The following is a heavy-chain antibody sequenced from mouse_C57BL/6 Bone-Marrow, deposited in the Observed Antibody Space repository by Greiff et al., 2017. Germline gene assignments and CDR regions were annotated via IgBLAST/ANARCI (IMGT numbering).Heavy chain of an antibody. CDR3: ARSYDYDDYTMDY. J-gene: IGHJ4*01. CDR2: MHPNGGSP. D-gene: IGHD2-4*01. Sequence: QVQLQQPGAELVKPGASVKLSCKASGYTFTNYWMHRVKQRPGQGLEWIGMMHPNGGSPDYNEKFKSEATLSVDKSSRTAYMELRSLTSEDSAVYYCARSYDYDDYTMDYWGQGTSVTVSS. V-gene: IGHV1-64*01. CDR1: GYTFTNYW.